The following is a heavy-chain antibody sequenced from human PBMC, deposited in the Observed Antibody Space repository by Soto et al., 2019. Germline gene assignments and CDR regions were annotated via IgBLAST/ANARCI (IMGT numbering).Heavy chain of an antibody. CDR2: IKSKTDGGTT. CDR1: GFTFSNAL. Sequence: GGSLRLSCAASGFTFSNALMTWVRQAPGKGLEWVVRIKSKTDGGTTEYAAPVKGRFTISRDDSKNTVYLQMNSLKTEDTGVYYCTTDFSFWGLGTLVTVSS. D-gene: IGHD3-16*02. V-gene: IGHV3-15*01. J-gene: IGHJ4*02. CDR3: TTDFSF.